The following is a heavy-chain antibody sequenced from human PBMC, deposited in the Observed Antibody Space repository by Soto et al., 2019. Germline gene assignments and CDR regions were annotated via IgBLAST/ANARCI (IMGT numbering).Heavy chain of an antibody. D-gene: IGHD6-19*01. J-gene: IGHJ4*02. V-gene: IGHV2-5*02. CDR3: AHRRIAVGIDY. Sequence: QITLKESGPTLVKPTQTLTLTCTFSGFSLSTSGVGVGWIRQPPGKALEWLALIYWDDDKRYSPSLKSRLTXTXXTSKTQVVPKMTNMDPVDTATYSCAHRRIAVGIDYWGQGTLVTVSS. CDR1: GFSLSTSGVG. CDR2: IYWDDDK.